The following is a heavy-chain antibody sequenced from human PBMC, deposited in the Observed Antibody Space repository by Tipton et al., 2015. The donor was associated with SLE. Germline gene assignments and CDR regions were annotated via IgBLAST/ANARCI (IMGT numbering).Heavy chain of an antibody. D-gene: IGHD3-16*01. CDR2: VYYSGST. CDR3: TRQRGTAYYYYHMDV. V-gene: IGHV4-39*01. Sequence: TLSLTCIVSGVSIGSSYYYWAWIRQPPGKGLEWIGTVYYSGSTYYYPSLKSRVTISVGTSTNQLSLRLTSVTAADTAVYYCTRQRGTAYYYYHMDVWGKGTTVTVSS. CDR1: GVSIGSSYYY. J-gene: IGHJ6*03.